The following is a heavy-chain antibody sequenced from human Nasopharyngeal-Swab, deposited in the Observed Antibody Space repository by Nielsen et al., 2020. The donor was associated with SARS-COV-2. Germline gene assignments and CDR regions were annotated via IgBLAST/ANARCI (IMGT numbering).Heavy chain of an antibody. CDR1: GVTFSTLW. J-gene: IGHJ5*02. D-gene: IGHD1-26*01. V-gene: IGHV3-7*02. CDR2: TNPDGNEN. Sequence: GESLKISCTASGVTFSTLWLSWVRQAPGKGLEWVAGTNPDGNENYYVDSMGGRFTTSRDNAKNSLYLEMNSLKAEDTAVYYCVKDLAGRYGSWGQGTLVTVSS. CDR3: VKDLAGRYGS.